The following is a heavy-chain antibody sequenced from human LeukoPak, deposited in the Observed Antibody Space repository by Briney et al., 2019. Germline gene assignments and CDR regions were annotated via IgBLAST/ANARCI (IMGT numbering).Heavy chain of an antibody. D-gene: IGHD6-19*01. V-gene: IGHV4-4*07. CDR2: VYHSGTT. Sequence: PSETLSLTCTVSGDSINNHYWSWIRQPAGKGLEWLGRVYHSGTTNYNPSLSCRVTMSTDKSRNQLSLRLTSVTAADTAVYYCAKTVPGPHWCFDVWGRGTLVTVSS. CDR1: GDSINNHY. CDR3: AKTVPGPHWCFDV. J-gene: IGHJ2*01.